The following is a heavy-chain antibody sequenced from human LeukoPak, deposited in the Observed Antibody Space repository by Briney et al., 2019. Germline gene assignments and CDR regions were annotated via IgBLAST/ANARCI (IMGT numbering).Heavy chain of an antibody. CDR2: ISYDGSNK. J-gene: IGHJ4*02. V-gene: IGHV3-30*01. D-gene: IGHD1-26*01. CDR3: ASSTSGSYSY. Sequence: GGSLRLSCAASGFTFSSYAMHWVRQAPGKGLEWVAVISYDGSNKYYADSVKGRFTISRDNSKNTLYLQMNSLRAEDTAVYYCASSTSGSYSYWGQGTLVTVSS. CDR1: GFTFSSYA.